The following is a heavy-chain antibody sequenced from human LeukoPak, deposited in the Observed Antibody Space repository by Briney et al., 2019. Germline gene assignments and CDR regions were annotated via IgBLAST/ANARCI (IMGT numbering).Heavy chain of an antibody. V-gene: IGHV4-61*02. CDR1: GGSISSGSYY. D-gene: IGHD5-18*01. CDR3: AGSGYSYALGY. Sequence: SETLSLTCTVSGGSISSGSYYWSWLRQPAGKGLEWIGRIYTSGSTNYNPSLKSRVTISVDTSKNQFSLKLSSVTAADTAVYYCAGSGYSYALGYWGQGTLVTVSS. J-gene: IGHJ4*02. CDR2: IYTSGST.